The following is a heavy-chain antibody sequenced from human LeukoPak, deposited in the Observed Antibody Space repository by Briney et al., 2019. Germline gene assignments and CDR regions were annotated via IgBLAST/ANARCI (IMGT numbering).Heavy chain of an antibody. D-gene: IGHD5-18*01. Sequence: GESLKISCKASGYTFSSDCLGWVRQMPGKGLEWMGIIYPGDSDTRYSPSFQGQVTISADKSISTAYLQWSSLKASDAVMYCCVRESAEYSFALPRVHWRRGTLVTVSS. J-gene: IGHJ4*02. V-gene: IGHV5-51*01. CDR2: IYPGDSDT. CDR1: GYTFSSDC. CDR3: VRESAEYSFALPRVH.